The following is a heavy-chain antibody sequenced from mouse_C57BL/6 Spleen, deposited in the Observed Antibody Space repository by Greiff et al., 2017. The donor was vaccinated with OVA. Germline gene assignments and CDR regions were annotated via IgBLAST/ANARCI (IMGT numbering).Heavy chain of an antibody. J-gene: IGHJ1*03. D-gene: IGHD1-1*01. V-gene: IGHV1-39*01. Sequence: VQLKESGPELVKPGASVKISCKASGYSFTDYNMNWVKQSNGKSLEWIGVINPNYGTTSYNQKFKGKATLTVDQSSSTAYMQLNSLTSEDSAVYYCARDYGSSYDWYFDVWGTGTTVTVSS. CDR3: ARDYGSSYDWYFDV. CDR2: INPNYGTT. CDR1: GYSFTDYN.